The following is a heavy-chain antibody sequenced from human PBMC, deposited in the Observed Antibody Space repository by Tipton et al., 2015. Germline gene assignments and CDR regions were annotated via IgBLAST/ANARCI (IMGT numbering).Heavy chain of an antibody. Sequence: TLSLTCTVSGDSVSRGSSWSWIRQPPGKALEWIGFLWKSGGTAYSSALEGRATISADTSENRFSLNLKSMTAADTAVYYCAGGYDIGGYFYGGLDYWGQGTLVSVSS. D-gene: IGHD3-22*01. CDR3: AGGYDIGGYFYGGLDY. CDR1: GDSVSRGSS. CDR2: LWKSGGT. J-gene: IGHJ4*02. V-gene: IGHV4-61*03.